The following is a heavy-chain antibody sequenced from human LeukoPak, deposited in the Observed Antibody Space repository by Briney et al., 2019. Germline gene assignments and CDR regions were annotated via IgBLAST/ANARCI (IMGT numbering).Heavy chain of an antibody. D-gene: IGHD3-9*01. CDR3: VRHPGSYNVLTGYSYYFDY. J-gene: IGHJ4*02. V-gene: IGHV3-7*01. Sequence: PGGSLRLSCVGSGFTFGSYWMSWVRQAPGKGLEWVASIKHDGSDHYYADSVAGRFTISRDNAKNSLYLEMSSLRAEDAAVYFCVRHPGSYNVLTGYSYYFDYWGQGTLVTVSS. CDR2: IKHDGSDH. CDR1: GFTFGSYW.